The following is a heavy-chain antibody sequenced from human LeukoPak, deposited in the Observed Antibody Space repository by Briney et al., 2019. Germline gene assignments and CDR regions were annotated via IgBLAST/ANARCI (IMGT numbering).Heavy chain of an antibody. CDR3: GTAFEF. CDR2: ISWNSANI. D-gene: IGHD5-18*01. Sequence: GRSLRLSCAASGFTFDDYAMHWVRQVPGKGLEWVSGISWNSANIGYADSVKGRFTISRDNAKNTLYMQMNSLRAEDTAVYYCGTAFEFWGQGTLVTVSS. CDR1: GFTFDDYA. V-gene: IGHV3-9*01. J-gene: IGHJ4*02.